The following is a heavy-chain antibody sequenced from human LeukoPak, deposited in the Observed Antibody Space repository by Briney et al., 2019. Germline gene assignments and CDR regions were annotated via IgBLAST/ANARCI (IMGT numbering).Heavy chain of an antibody. CDR2: ISYDGSNK. CDR3: AKDRWVTANFFDY. V-gene: IGHV3-30*18. CDR1: GFSFSSYG. D-gene: IGHD2-21*02. Sequence: GGSLRLSCAASGFSFSSYGIHWVRQAPGKGLEWVSFISYDGSNKYYADSVKGRFTISRDNSKNTLSLQMNSLRVEDTAVYYCAKDRWVTANFFDYWGQGTLVTVFS. J-gene: IGHJ4*02.